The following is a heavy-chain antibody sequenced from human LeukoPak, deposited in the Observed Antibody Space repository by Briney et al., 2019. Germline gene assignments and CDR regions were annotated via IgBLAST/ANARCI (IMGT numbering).Heavy chain of an antibody. V-gene: IGHV3-48*04. J-gene: IGHJ4*02. CDR3: ASLLGNIAAAVPFDY. CDR2: ISSSSSTI. CDR1: GFTFSSYS. D-gene: IGHD6-13*01. Sequence: GGSLRLSCAASGFTFSSYSMNWVRQAPGKGLEWVSYISSSSSTIYYADSVKGRFTISRDNAKNSLYLQMNSLRAEDTAVYYCASLLGNIAAAVPFDYWGQGTLVTVSS.